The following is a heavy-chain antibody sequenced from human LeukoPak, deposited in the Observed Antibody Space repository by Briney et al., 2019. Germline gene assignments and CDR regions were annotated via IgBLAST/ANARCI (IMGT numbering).Heavy chain of an antibody. CDR1: GFTFRSYA. V-gene: IGHV3-30*03. CDR2: ISYDGNNK. CDR3: ATKEPYYYGSGSPVDY. D-gene: IGHD3-10*01. Sequence: GGSLRLSCAASGFTFRSYAMHWVRQAPGKGLEWVAVISYDGNNKYYADSVKGRFTISRDNAKNSLYLQMNSLRAEDTAVYYCATKEPYYYGSGSPVDYWGQGTLVTVSS. J-gene: IGHJ4*02.